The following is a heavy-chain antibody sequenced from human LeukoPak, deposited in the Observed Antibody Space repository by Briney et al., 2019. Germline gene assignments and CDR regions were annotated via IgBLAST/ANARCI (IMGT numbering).Heavy chain of an antibody. J-gene: IGHJ5*02. CDR1: GFTFSTYG. D-gene: IGHD2-2*01. V-gene: IGHV3-30*03. CDR2: ISYDGSNE. Sequence: PGGSLRLSCAASGFTFSTYGMHWVRQAPGKGLEWVAVISYDGSNEYYADSVKGRFTISRDNSKNTLYLQMSSLRAEDTAVYYCARRLTQYDCFDPWGQGILVTVSS. CDR3: ARRLTQYDCFDP.